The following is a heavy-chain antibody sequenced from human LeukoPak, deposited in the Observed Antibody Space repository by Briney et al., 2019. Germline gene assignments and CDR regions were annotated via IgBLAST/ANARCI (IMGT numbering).Heavy chain of an antibody. J-gene: IGHJ6*02. CDR3: ARGGSILTGYGYYGMDV. CDR2: IIPILGIA. V-gene: IGHV1-69*04. CDR1: GGTFSSYA. Sequence: SVKVSCKASGGTFSSYAISWVRQAPGQGLEWMGRIIPILGIANYAQKFQGRVTITADKPTSTAYMELSSLRSEDTAVYYCARGGSILTGYGYYGMDVWGQGTTVTVSS. D-gene: IGHD3-9*01.